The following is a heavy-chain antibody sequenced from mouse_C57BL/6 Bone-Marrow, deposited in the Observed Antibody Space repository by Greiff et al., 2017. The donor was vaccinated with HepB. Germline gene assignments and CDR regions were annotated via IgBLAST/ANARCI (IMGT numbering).Heavy chain of an antibody. Sequence: EVQLVESGGGLVQPGGSLKLSCAASGFTFSDYGMAWVRQAPRKGPEWVAFISNLAYSIYYADTVTGRFTISRENAKNTLYLEMSSLRSEDTAMYYCAGSSGYWGQGTLVTVSA. CDR3: AGSSGY. CDR1: GFTFSDYG. D-gene: IGHD1-1*01. CDR2: ISNLAYSI. V-gene: IGHV5-15*01. J-gene: IGHJ3*01.